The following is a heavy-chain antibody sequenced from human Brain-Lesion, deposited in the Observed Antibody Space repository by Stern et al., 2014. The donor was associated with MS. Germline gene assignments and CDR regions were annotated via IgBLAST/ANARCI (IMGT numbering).Heavy chain of an antibody. J-gene: IGHJ6*02. CDR3: ARGRVVPGFQYYATDV. CDR2: IFNSGST. CDR1: GGSISSGGYY. D-gene: IGHD2-2*01. Sequence: VQLLESGPGLVKPSQTLSLSCTVSGGSISSGGYYWSWIRQPAGKGLEWIGRIFNSGSTSYNPPLKSLVHITKDTSKNQFSLRLNSMTAADTAVYYCARGRVVPGFQYYATDVWGQGTTVIVSS. V-gene: IGHV4-61*02.